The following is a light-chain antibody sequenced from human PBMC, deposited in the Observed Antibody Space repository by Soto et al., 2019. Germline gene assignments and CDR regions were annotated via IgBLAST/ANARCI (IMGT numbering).Light chain of an antibody. CDR1: QSVSSY. CDR2: DAS. J-gene: IGKJ3*01. V-gene: IGKV3-11*01. CDR3: QQRSNWAPGLT. Sequence: EIVLTQSPATLSLSPGERATLSCRASQSVSSYLAWYQQKPGQAPRLLIYDASNRATGIPARFSGSGSGTEFTLTTSRLEPEDFAVSYCQQRSNWAPGLTLGPGTKVDIK.